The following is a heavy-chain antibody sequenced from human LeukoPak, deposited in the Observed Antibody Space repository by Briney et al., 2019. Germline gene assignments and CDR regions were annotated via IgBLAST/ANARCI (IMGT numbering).Heavy chain of an antibody. CDR2: ISGSGGST. V-gene: IGHV3-23*01. CDR3: TRGGATGTTHFDY. Sequence: GSLRLSCAASGFTFSSYAMSWVRQAPGKGLEWVSAISGSGGSTYYADSVKGRFTISRDNSKNTLYLQMNSLRAEDTAVYYCTRGGATGTTHFDYWGQGTLVTVSS. D-gene: IGHD1-1*01. CDR1: GFTFSSYA. J-gene: IGHJ4*02.